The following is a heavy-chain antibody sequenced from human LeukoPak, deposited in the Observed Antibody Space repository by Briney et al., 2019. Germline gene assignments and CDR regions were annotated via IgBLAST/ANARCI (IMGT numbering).Heavy chain of an antibody. CDR3: ARRWVYDKRAFDA. D-gene: IGHD3-16*01. J-gene: IGHJ3*01. Sequence: PSQTLSLTCTVSGGSISSGGYYWSWIRQHPGKGLEWIGYIYYSGTTDSNPSLKSRVTISLDTSKNQFSLNLSSVTAADTAVYYCARRWVYDKRAFDAWGQGTMVTVSS. CDR1: GGSISSGGYY. V-gene: IGHV4-31*03. CDR2: IYYSGTT.